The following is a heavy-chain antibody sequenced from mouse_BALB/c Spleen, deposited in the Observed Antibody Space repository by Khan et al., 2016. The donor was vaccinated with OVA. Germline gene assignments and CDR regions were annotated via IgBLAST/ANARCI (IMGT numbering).Heavy chain of an antibody. V-gene: IGHV5-6*01. D-gene: IGHD2-3*01. CDR2: ISSGGSYT. CDR1: GFTFSSYG. J-gene: IGHJ4*01. Sequence: EVELVESGGDLVKPGGSLKLSCAASGFTFSSYGMSWVRQTPDKRLEWVATISSGGSYTYYPDSLKGRFIISRDNAKNTLNLQMSSLKSEDTAMYYCARQPGYYEGSAMDYWGQGTSVTVSS. CDR3: ARQPGYYEGSAMDY.